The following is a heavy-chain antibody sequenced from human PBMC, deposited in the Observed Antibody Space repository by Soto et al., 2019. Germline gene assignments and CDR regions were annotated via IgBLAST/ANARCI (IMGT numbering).Heavy chain of an antibody. V-gene: IGHV1-69*06. J-gene: IGHJ6*02. Sequence: QVQLVQSGAEVKKPGSSVKVSCKASGGTFGTDTVSWVRQAPGQGLEWMGGITPIFGTANYAQKFQGRVKLTADKSTGTAYMELSSLRSDDTATYYCARAPVVATIFYYYAMDVWGPGTTVTVSS. D-gene: IGHD5-12*01. CDR3: ARAPVVATIFYYYAMDV. CDR2: ITPIFGTA. CDR1: GGTFGTDT.